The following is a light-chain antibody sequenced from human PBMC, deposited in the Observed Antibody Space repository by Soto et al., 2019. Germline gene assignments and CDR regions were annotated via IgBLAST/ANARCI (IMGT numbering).Light chain of an antibody. CDR2: GNS. CDR1: SSNIGAGYD. J-gene: IGLJ2*01. V-gene: IGLV1-40*01. Sequence: QSVLTQPPSVSGAPGQRVTISCTGSSSNIGAGYDVHWYQQLPGTAPKLLIYGNSNRPSGVPDRFSGSKSGTSASLAITGLPAEDQADYYSQSSDSSLSGSVVFGGGTKLTVL. CDR3: QSSDSSLSGSVV.